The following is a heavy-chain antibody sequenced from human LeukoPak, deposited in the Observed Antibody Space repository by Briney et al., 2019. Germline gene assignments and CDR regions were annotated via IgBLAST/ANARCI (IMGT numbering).Heavy chain of an antibody. V-gene: IGHV4-59*01. CDR3: ARADPYWYFDL. Sequence: PSETLSLTCTVSGDSISNYFWSWIRQPAGKGLEWIGYIYYSGSTSYNPSLKSRVSISVDTSKNQFSLNLRSVTAADTAVYYCARADPYWYFDLWGRGNQVTVSS. CDR2: IYYSGST. J-gene: IGHJ2*01. CDR1: GDSISNYF.